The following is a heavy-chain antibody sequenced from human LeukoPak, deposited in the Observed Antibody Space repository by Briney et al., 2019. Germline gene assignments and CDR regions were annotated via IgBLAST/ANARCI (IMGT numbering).Heavy chain of an antibody. Sequence: GSLRLSCAASGFTFSSYAMHWVRQAPGKGLEWVAGILYDRSNKYYADSVKGRFTISRDNSKNTLYLQMNSLRAEDTAVYYCAREPYSSGWYFTFGYYHGMDVWGQGTTVTVSS. CDR3: AREPYSSGWYFTFGYYHGMDV. D-gene: IGHD6-19*01. CDR2: ILYDRSNK. J-gene: IGHJ6*02. CDR1: GFTFSSYA. V-gene: IGHV3-30*04.